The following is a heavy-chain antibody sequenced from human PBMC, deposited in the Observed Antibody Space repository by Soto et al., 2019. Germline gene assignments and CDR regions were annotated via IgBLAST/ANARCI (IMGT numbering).Heavy chain of an antibody. CDR3: ARVSGSYYYGMDV. Sequence: PSEILSLTCAVSGGSIISSSYYWGWIRQPPGKGLEWIGEIYHSGSTNYNPSLKSRVTISVDKSKNQFSLKLSSVTAADTAVYYCARVSGSYYYGMDVWGQGTTVTVSS. CDR1: GGSIISSSYY. J-gene: IGHJ6*02. D-gene: IGHD1-26*01. CDR2: IYHSGST. V-gene: IGHV4-39*07.